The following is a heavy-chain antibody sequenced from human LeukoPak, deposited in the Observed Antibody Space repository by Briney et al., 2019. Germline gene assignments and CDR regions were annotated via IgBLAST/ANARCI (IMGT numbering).Heavy chain of an antibody. CDR3: ARQLGYCSSTSCYADKVDY. V-gene: IGHV4-39*01. D-gene: IGHD2-2*01. J-gene: IGHJ4*02. CDR1: GGSISSSSYY. CDR2: IYYSGST. Sequence: SETLSLTCTVSGGSISSSSYYWGWIRQPPGKGLEWIGSIYYSGSTYYNPSLKSRVTISVDTSKNQFSLKLSSVTAADTAVYYCARQLGYCSSTSCYADKVDYWGQGTLVTISS.